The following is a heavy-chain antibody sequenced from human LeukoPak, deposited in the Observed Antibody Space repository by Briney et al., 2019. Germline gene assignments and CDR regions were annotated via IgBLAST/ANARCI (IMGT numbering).Heavy chain of an antibody. CDR3: ARDWEGLGEYWYFDL. V-gene: IGHV1-2*02. CDR1: GYTFTGYY. D-gene: IGHD1-26*01. Sequence: ASVEVSCKASGYTFTGYYMHWVRQAPGQGLEWMGWINPNSGGTNYAQKFQGRVTMTRDTSISTAYMELSRLRSDDTAVYYCARDWEGLGEYWYFDLWGRGTLVTVSS. J-gene: IGHJ2*01. CDR2: INPNSGGT.